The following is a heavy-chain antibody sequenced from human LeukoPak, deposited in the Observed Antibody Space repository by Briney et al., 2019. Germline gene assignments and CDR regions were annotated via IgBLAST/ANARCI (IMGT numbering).Heavy chain of an antibody. CDR1: GYTFTSYG. CDR2: ISAYNGDT. Sequence: ASVKVSCKASGYTFTSYGISWVRQAPGQGLEWMGWISAYNGDTNYAQKFQGRVTMTTDTSTSTAYMELRSLRSDDTAVYYCARGGELVHYYYGMDVWGQGTTVTVSS. CDR3: ARGGELVHYYYGMDV. J-gene: IGHJ6*02. D-gene: IGHD6-13*01. V-gene: IGHV1-18*01.